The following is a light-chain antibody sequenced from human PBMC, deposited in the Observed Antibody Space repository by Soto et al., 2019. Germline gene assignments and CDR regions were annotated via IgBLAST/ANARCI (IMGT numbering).Light chain of an antibody. Sequence: QMTQSPSSLSAAVGERVTITCRASQNIDSWLAWYQQRPENAPRCLISAASSLQDGVPSRFSGSGSETHFTLTISGLQPEDFGTYYCQHYESYPLTFGGGTKVQIK. CDR2: AAS. V-gene: IGKV1D-16*01. CDR3: QHYESYPLT. J-gene: IGKJ4*01. CDR1: QNIDSW.